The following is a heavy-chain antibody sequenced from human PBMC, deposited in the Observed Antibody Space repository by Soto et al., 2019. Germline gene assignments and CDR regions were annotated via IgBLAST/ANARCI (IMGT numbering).Heavy chain of an antibody. CDR2: IKQDGSEK. Sequence: PGGSLRLSCAASGFTFSSYWMSWVRQAPGKGLEWVANIKQDGSEKYYVDSVKGRFTISRDNARNSLYLQMNSLRAEDTAVYYCGGSGWKRAEYFQHWGQGTLVTVSS. D-gene: IGHD6-19*01. CDR3: GGSGWKRAEYFQH. CDR1: GFTFSSYW. J-gene: IGHJ1*01. V-gene: IGHV3-7*01.